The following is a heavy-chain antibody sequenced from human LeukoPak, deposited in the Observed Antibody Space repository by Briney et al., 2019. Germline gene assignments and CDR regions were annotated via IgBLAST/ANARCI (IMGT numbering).Heavy chain of an antibody. Sequence: GSVKVSCKASGYTFTSYDINWVRQATGQGLEWMGWMNPNSGNTGYAQKFEGRVTMTRNTSISTAYMELSSLRSEDTAVYYCAREGPYSRPFDYWGQGTLVTVSS. CDR3: AREGPYSRPFDY. V-gene: IGHV1-8*01. J-gene: IGHJ4*02. D-gene: IGHD5-18*01. CDR1: GYTFTSYD. CDR2: MNPNSGNT.